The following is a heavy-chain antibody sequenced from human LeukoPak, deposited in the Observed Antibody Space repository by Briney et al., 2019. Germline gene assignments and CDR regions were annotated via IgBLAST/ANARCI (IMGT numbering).Heavy chain of an antibody. CDR1: GGSISSYY. Sequence: SETLSLTCTVSGGSISSYYWSRIRQPPGKGLEWIGYIYYSGSTNYNPSLKSRVTISVDTSKNQFSLKLSSVTAADTAVYYCARGSHCSGGSCYSDAFDIWGQGTMVTVSS. J-gene: IGHJ3*02. CDR3: ARGSHCSGGSCYSDAFDI. CDR2: IYYSGST. V-gene: IGHV4-59*01. D-gene: IGHD2-15*01.